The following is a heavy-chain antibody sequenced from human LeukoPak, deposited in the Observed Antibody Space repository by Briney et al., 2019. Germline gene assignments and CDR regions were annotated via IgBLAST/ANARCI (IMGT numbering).Heavy chain of an antibody. V-gene: IGHV3-23*01. CDR2: ICGSGGST. CDR3: AIGVRYFDSPFDP. D-gene: IGHD3-9*01. CDR1: GFTFSTYA. Sequence: GGSLRLSCAASGFTFSTYAMSWVRQAPGKGLEWVSAICGSGGSTYYADSVKGPFTSSRDTFKNTLYLQMNSLRAEDTTVYYCAIGVRYFDSPFDPWGQGNLVTVSS. J-gene: IGHJ5*02.